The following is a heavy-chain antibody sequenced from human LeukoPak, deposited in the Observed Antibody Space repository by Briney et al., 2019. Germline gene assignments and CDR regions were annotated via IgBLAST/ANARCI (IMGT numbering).Heavy chain of an antibody. CDR2: ISGSGGST. V-gene: IGHV3-23*01. J-gene: IGHJ5*02. CDR1: GFTFSSYA. CDR3: AKRLIAAAGTNWFDP. Sequence: GGSLRLSCAASGFTFSSYAMSWVRQAPGKGLEWVSTISGSGGSTYYADSVKGRFTISRDNSKNTLYLQMNSLRAEDTAVYYCAKRLIAAAGTNWFDPWGQGTLVTVSS. D-gene: IGHD6-13*01.